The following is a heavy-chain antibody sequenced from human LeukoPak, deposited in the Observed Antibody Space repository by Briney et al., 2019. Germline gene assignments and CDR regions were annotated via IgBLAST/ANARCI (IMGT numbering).Heavy chain of an antibody. D-gene: IGHD2-15*01. CDR3: ARGGSESTLIDY. Sequence: GGSLRLSCAASGFTFSSYSMNWVRQAPGKRLEWVSSISSSSSYIYYADSVKGRFTISRDNAKNSLYLQMNSLRAEDTAVYYCARGGSESTLIDYWGQGTLVTVSS. V-gene: IGHV3-21*01. J-gene: IGHJ4*02. CDR1: GFTFSSYS. CDR2: ISSSSSYI.